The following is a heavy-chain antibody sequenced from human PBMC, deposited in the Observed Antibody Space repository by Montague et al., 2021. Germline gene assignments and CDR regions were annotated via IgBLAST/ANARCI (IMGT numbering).Heavy chain of an antibody. D-gene: IGHD1-26*01. V-gene: IGHV4-59*01. J-gene: IGHJ3*01. CDR3: AREWSGFDF. CDR2: IYSSGNT. CDR1: GDSMNTYK. Sequence: SETLSLTCTVSGDSMNTYKWNWIRQPPGKGLEWIGYIYSSGNTNYNPSLKSRVTISVDTSRNQFSLEVSSVTAADTAMYYCAREWSGFDFWGRGTMVTVSS.